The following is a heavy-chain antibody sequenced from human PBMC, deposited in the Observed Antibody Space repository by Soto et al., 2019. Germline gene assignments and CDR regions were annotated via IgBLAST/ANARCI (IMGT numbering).Heavy chain of an antibody. CDR1: GGSISSDDYY. CDR2: IYYSGST. V-gene: IGHV4-30-4*01. CDR3: ARDRSNSPDYFDY. Sequence: QVQLQESGPGLVKTSQTLSLTCTVSGGSISSDDYYWSWVRQPPGKGLEWIGYIYYSGSTYYNPSLKSRLTISLDTSKNQFSLKLSSVSAADTTFYYCARDRSNSPDYFDYWGQGTLVTVSS. D-gene: IGHD6-6*01. J-gene: IGHJ4*02.